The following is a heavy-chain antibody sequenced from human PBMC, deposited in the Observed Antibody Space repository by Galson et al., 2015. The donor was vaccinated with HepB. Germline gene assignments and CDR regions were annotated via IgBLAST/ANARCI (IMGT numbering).Heavy chain of an antibody. V-gene: IGHV1-46*01. D-gene: IGHD3-22*01. CDR3: AREPINKSSGYYFDAFDI. CDR2: INPSGGST. Sequence: SVKVSCKASGYTFTSYYMHWVRQAPGQGLEWMGIINPSGGSTSYAQKFQGRVTMTRDTSTSTAYMELGSLRSEDTAVYYCAREPINKSSGYYFDAFDIWGQGTMVTVSS. J-gene: IGHJ3*02. CDR1: GYTFTSYY.